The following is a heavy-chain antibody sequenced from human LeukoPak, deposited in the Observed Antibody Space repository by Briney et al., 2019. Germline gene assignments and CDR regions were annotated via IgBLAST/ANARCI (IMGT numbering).Heavy chain of an antibody. D-gene: IGHD2-21*01. V-gene: IGHV3-15*01. J-gene: IGHJ5*02. CDR2: IKSKTDGGTT. CDR3: TPDRLTISILWWFSRFDP. CDR1: GFTFSNAW. Sequence: GSLRLSCAASGFTFSNAWMSWVRQAPGKGLEWVGRIKSKTDGGTTDYAAPVKGRFTISGDDSKNTLYLQMNSLKTEDTAVYYCTPDRLTISILWWFSRFDPWGQGTLVTVSS.